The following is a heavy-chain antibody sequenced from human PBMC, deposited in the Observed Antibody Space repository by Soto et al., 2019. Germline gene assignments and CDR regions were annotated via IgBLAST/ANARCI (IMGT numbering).Heavy chain of an antibody. V-gene: IGHV3-11*06. CDR1: GFTFSDYY. D-gene: IGHD5-18*01. CDR2: ISSTISYT. CDR3: ARYIYGYVDY. J-gene: IGHJ4*02. Sequence: KPGGSLRLSCAASGFTFSDYYMSWIRQAPGKGLEWVSYISSTISYTHYANSVKGRFTISRDNAKNSLYLQMNSLRAEDTAVYYCARYIYGYVDYWGQGTLVTVSS.